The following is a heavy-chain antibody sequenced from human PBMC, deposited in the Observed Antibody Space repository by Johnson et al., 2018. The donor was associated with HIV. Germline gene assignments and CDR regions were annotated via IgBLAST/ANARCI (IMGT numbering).Heavy chain of an antibody. D-gene: IGHD4-23*01. CDR2: ISYDGSNK. V-gene: IGHV3-30*04. CDR3: ARVTLVLDI. Sequence: QVQLVESGGGVVQPGRSLRLSCAASGFTFSSYAMHWVRQAPGKGLEWVAVISYDGSNKYYADSVKGRFTISRDNSKNTLYLQMNSLRAEDTAVYYGARVTLVLDIWGQGTMVTVSS. J-gene: IGHJ3*02. CDR1: GFTFSSYA.